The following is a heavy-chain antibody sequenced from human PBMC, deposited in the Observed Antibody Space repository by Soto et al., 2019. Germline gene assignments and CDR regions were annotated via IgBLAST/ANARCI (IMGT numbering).Heavy chain of an antibody. V-gene: IGHV1-69*05. CDR2: IIPIFGTV. Sequence: QVQLLKSGAEVKKPGSSVRVSCEASGGTFRTYAISWVRQAPGQGLEWMGEIIPIFGTVHYAQEFQGRSTITTDESTTSVYIVTLTLRSDDTTVYFWAKGAVAGTPTVYYCSGTDVWGQVTTVTVAS. J-gene: IGHJ6*02. CDR1: GGTFRTYA. D-gene: IGHD6-19*01. CDR3: AKGAVAGTPTVYYCSGTDV.